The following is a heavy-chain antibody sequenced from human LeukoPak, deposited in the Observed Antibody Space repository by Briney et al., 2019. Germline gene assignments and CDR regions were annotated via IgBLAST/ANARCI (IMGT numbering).Heavy chain of an antibody. J-gene: IGHJ4*02. Sequence: GGSLRLSCAAPGFTFRSYWMSWVRQAPGKGLEWVANINQGGSVQYYMDSVKGRFTIPRDDAKNSLYVQMNSLRDEDTAVYYCARVEYSGWNLEYWGQGTLVTVSS. V-gene: IGHV3-7*01. CDR3: ARVEYSGWNLEY. CDR1: GFTFRSYW. CDR2: INQGGSVQ. D-gene: IGHD5-12*01.